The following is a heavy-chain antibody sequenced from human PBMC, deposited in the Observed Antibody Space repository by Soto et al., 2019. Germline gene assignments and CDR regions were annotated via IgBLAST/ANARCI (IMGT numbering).Heavy chain of an antibody. D-gene: IGHD2-21*02. Sequence: KTSETLSLTCTVSGGSISSYYWSWIRQPAGKGLEWIGRIYTSGSTNYNPSLKSRVTMSVDTSKNQFSLKLSSVTAADTAVYYCARDYFLHDCGGDCYSSRWFDPWGQGTLVTVS. CDR1: GGSISSYY. J-gene: IGHJ5*02. V-gene: IGHV4-4*07. CDR2: IYTSGST. CDR3: ARDYFLHDCGGDCYSSRWFDP.